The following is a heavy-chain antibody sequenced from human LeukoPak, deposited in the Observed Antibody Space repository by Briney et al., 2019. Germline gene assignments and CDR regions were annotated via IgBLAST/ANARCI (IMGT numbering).Heavy chain of an antibody. CDR3: ASPFDY. J-gene: IGHJ4*02. V-gene: IGHV3-48*01. Sequence: GGSLRLSCAATGFTFSSYSMNWVRQAPGKGLEWVSYIDSSSSTIYYADSVKGRFTISRDNAKNSLYLQMNSLRAEDTAGYYCASPFDYWGQGTLVTVSS. CDR1: GFTFSSYS. CDR2: IDSSSSTI.